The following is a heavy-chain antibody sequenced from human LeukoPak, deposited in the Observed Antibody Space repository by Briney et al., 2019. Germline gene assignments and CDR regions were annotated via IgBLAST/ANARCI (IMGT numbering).Heavy chain of an antibody. V-gene: IGHV3-23*01. J-gene: IGHJ4*02. Sequence: PGGSLRLSCAASGFTFSSYAMSWVRQAPGKGLEWVSAIDSSGGSTFYADSVKGRFTISRDNSKNTLYLQMNSLRAEDTAVYYCAKDQRGLMVYATVDYWGQGTLVTVSS. CDR3: AKDQRGLMVYATVDY. D-gene: IGHD2-8*01. CDR1: GFTFSSYA. CDR2: IDSSGGST.